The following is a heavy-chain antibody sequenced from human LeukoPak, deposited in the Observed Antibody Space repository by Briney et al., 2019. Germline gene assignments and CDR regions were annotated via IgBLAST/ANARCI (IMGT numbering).Heavy chain of an antibody. CDR1: GGSISSYY. CDR2: IYYSGST. J-gene: IGHJ4*02. D-gene: IGHD6-13*01. CDR3: ARESIAAAGTLPY. V-gene: IGHV4-59*01. Sequence: SETLSLTCTVSGGSISSYYWSWIRQPPGKGLEWIGYIYYSGSTNYNPSLKSRVAISVDTSKGQFSLKLSSLTAADTAVYYCARESIAAAGTLPYWGQGTLVTVSS.